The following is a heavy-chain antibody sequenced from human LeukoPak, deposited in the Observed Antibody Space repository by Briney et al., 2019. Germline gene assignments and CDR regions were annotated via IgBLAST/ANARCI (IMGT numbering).Heavy chain of an antibody. Sequence: ASVKVSCKASGYTFTSYAMNWVRQAPGQGLEWKGWINTNTGNPTYAQGFTGRFVFSLDTSVSTAYLQISSQKAEDTAVYYCARGLDYYDSSGYQNWFDPWGQGTLVTVSS. CDR1: GYTFTSYA. D-gene: IGHD3-22*01. J-gene: IGHJ5*02. CDR2: INTNTGNP. CDR3: ARGLDYYDSSGYQNWFDP. V-gene: IGHV7-4-1*02.